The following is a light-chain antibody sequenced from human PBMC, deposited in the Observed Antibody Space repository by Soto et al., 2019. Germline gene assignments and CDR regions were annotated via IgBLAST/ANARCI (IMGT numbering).Light chain of an antibody. CDR3: VAWDDSLRGPV. CDR2: RHN. Sequence: QSVLTQPHSASGTHGQRVTISCSGSRSNIGSNYVYWYQQLPGTAPKLLISRHNQRPSGVPDRFSGSNSGTSASLAISGLRSEDEADYYCVAWDDSLRGPVFGGGTKLTVL. V-gene: IGLV1-47*01. CDR1: RSNIGSNY. J-gene: IGLJ2*01.